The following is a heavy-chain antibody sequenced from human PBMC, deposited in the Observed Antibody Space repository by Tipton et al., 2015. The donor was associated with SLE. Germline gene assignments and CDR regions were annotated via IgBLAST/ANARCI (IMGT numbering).Heavy chain of an antibody. J-gene: IGHJ4*02. CDR3: ARVRVDAAMGVFDF. D-gene: IGHD5-18*01. V-gene: IGHV1-18*01. CDR1: GYTFTTYG. CDR2: ISTYNGNT. Sequence: QLVQSGVEVKKPGASGRVSCKASGYTFTTYGISWVRQAPGQGLEWMGWISTYNGNTNYAQKLQGRVTMTSDTSTSTAFMELRSLRSDDTAIYSCARVRVDAAMGVFDFWGQGTLVAVSS.